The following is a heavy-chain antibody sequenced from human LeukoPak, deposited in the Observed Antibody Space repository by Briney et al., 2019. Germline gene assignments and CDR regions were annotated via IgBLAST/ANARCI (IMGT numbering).Heavy chain of an antibody. V-gene: IGHV4-59*08. J-gene: IGHJ4*02. CDR3: ARHGPASYYCDY. CDR1: GDSIRSSY. D-gene: IGHD6-6*01. CDR2: IYYSGST. Sequence: SETLSLTCTVSGDSIRSSYWSWIRQPPGQGLEWIGYIYYSGSTNYNPSLDSRVTISVDTSKIQLSLKLTSVPAADTAVYYCARHGPASYYCDYWGQRTLVTVYS.